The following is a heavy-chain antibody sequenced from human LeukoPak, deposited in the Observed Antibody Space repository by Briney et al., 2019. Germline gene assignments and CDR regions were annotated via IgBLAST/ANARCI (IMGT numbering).Heavy chain of an antibody. CDR1: GGSITGYY. CDR3: ARFGSNIVARFDY. V-gene: IGHV4-59*01. Sequence: SETLSLTCTVSGGSITGYYWSWIRQPPGKGLEWIGYIYYSGSTNYNPSLKSRVTISVDMSKNQFSLKLSSVTAADTAFYYCARFGSNIVARFDYWGQGTLVTVSS. CDR2: IYYSGST. D-gene: IGHD5-12*01. J-gene: IGHJ4*02.